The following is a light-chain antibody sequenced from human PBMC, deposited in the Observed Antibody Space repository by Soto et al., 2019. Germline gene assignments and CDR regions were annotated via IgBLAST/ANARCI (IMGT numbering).Light chain of an antibody. CDR1: QTISSW. CDR2: KAS. J-gene: IGKJ4*01. Sequence: DIQMTQSPSTLSGSVGDRVTITCRASQTISSWLAWYQQEPGKAPKLLIYKASTLKSGVPSRFSGSGSGTDFTLTISSLQPEDVAAYYCRKYNSAPLTFGGGTKVDIK. CDR3: RKYNSAPLT. V-gene: IGKV1-5*03.